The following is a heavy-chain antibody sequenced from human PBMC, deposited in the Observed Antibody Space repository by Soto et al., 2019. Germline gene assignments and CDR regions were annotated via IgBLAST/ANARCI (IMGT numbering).Heavy chain of an antibody. CDR3: ARAKTGYRSGWPSY. CDR2: IYHSGST. CDR1: GGSISSSNW. Sequence: SETLSLTCAVSGGSISSSNWWSWVRQPPGKGLEWIGEIYHSGSTNYNPSLKSRVTISVDKSKNQVSLKLSSVTAADTALYYCARAKTGYRSGWPSYWGQGTLVTVSS. D-gene: IGHD6-19*01. V-gene: IGHV4-4*02. J-gene: IGHJ4*02.